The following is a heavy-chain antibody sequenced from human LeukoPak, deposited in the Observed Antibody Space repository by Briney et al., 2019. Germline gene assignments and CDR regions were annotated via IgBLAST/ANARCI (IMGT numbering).Heavy chain of an antibody. J-gene: IGHJ4*02. D-gene: IGHD6-19*01. CDR3: ARDLGIAVPRSIDY. CDR1: GFTFSSYS. Sequence: SGGSLRLSCAASGFTFSSYSMNWVRQAPGKGLEWGSSISSGSSYIYYADSLKGRFTISRDNAKNSLYLQMNSLRAEDTAVYYCARDLGIAVPRSIDYWGQGTLVTVSS. CDR2: ISSGSSYI. V-gene: IGHV3-21*01.